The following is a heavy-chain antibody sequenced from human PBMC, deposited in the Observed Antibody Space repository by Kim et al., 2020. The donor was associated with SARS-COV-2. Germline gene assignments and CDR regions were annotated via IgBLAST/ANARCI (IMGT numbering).Heavy chain of an antibody. D-gene: IGHD5-18*01. J-gene: IGHJ4*02. CDR3: ARRGYIYEGAFDY. V-gene: IGHV4-39*01. Sequence: YSSPSLESRVTISGDASKNQFGLKVRSLTAADTAVYYCARRGYIYEGAFDYWGQGALVTVSS.